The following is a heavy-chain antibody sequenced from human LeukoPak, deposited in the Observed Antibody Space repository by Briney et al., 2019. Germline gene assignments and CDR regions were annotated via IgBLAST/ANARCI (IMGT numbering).Heavy chain of an antibody. D-gene: IGHD3-22*01. J-gene: IGHJ3*02. CDR1: GGSISSSSYY. CDR3: ARDHYDSSGYDAFDI. CDR2: IYYSGST. V-gene: IGHV4-61*01. Sequence: SETLSLTCTVSGGSISSSSYYWSWIRQPPGKGLEWIGYIYYSGSTNYNPSLKSRVTISVDTSKNQFSLKLSSVTAADTAVYYCARDHYDSSGYDAFDIWGQGTMVTVSS.